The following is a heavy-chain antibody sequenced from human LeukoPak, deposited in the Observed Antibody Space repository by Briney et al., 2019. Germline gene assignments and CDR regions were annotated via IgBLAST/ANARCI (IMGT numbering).Heavy chain of an antibody. CDR1: GGSISSYY. J-gene: IGHJ6*02. CDR3: ARGLGSSTPWYYYYGMDV. V-gene: IGHV4-59*01. CDR2: IYYSGST. D-gene: IGHD1-26*01. Sequence: PSETLSLTCTVSGGSISSYYWSWIRQPPGKGLEWIGYIYYSGSTNYNPSLKSRVTISVDTSKNQFSLKLSSVTAADTAVYYCARGLGSSTPWYYYYGMDVWGQGTTVTVSS.